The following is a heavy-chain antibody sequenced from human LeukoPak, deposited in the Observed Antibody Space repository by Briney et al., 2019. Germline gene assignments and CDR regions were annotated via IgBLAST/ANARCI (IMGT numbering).Heavy chain of an antibody. CDR2: IYYSGST. CDR3: ARSRAVTNYFDY. CDR1: GGSISSGSHH. D-gene: IGHD4-17*01. Sequence: SETLSLTCSVSGGSISSGSHHWGWIRQPPGKGLEWIGSIYYSGSTYYNPSLKSRVTISVDTSKNQFSLKLSSVTAADTAVYYCARSRAVTNYFDYWGQGTLVTVSP. V-gene: IGHV4-39*01. J-gene: IGHJ4*02.